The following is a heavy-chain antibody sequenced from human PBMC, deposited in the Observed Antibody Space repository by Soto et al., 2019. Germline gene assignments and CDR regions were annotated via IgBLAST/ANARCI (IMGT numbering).Heavy chain of an antibody. Sequence: GESLRISCKGSGYTFSSYWIAWVRQMPEKGLEWMGVIYPGDSDTRYSPSFQGQVTISADKSISTAYLQWSSLKASDTAMYCCARRDYSGGYGMDVWGQGTTVTVYS. J-gene: IGHJ6*02. D-gene: IGHD3-16*01. CDR3: ARRDYSGGYGMDV. V-gene: IGHV5-51*01. CDR2: IYPGDSDT. CDR1: GYTFSSYW.